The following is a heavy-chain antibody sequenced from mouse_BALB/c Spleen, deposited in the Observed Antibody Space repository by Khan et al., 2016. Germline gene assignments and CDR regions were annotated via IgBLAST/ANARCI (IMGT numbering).Heavy chain of an antibody. V-gene: IGHV3-1*02. CDR3: ARDDYDEVYYAMDY. CDR2: IRYSGST. CDR1: GYSISSGYS. Sequence: EVQLQESGPDLVKPSQSLSLTCTVTGYSISSGYSWHWIRQFPGNKLEWMGCIRYSGSTNYNPSLKSRLSITRDTSKNQFFLQFNAVTSEDTATYYWARDDYDEVYYAMDYWGQGTSVTVSS. J-gene: IGHJ4*01. D-gene: IGHD2-4*01.